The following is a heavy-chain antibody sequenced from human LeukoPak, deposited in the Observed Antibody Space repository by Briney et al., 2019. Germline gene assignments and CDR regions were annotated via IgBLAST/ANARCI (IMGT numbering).Heavy chain of an antibody. V-gene: IGHV3-74*01. CDR3: ARGGLEPVDY. D-gene: IGHD1-1*01. CDR1: GFTFSSYW. Sequence: GGSLRLSCAASGFTFSSYWMHWVRQAPGKGLVWVSRINSDGSYTSFADSVKGRFIISRDNAKNTLYLHMNSLIAEDTAVYYCARGGLEPVDYWGQGTLVTVSS. J-gene: IGHJ4*02. CDR2: INSDGSYT.